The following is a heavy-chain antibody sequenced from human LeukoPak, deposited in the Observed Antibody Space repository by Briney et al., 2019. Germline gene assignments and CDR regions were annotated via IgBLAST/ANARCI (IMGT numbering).Heavy chain of an antibody. D-gene: IGHD3-22*01. V-gene: IGHV3-48*03. CDR1: GFTFSSYE. J-gene: IGHJ4*02. CDR2: ISSSGSTI. CDR3: ASGDYYDSSGLRDY. Sequence: GGSLRLSCAASGFTFSSYEMNWVRQAPGKGLEWVSYISSSGSTIYYADSVKGRFTISRDNAKNSLYLQMNSLRAEDTAVYYCASGDYYDSSGLRDYWGQGTLVTVSS.